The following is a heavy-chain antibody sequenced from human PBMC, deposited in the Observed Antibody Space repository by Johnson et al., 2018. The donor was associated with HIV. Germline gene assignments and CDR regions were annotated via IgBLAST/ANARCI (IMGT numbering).Heavy chain of an antibody. V-gene: IGHV3-66*01. CDR2: IFSGGTT. Sequence: EVQLVESGGGLVQPGGSLRLSCAASGFTVSSNYMSWVRQAPGKGLEWVPVIFSGGTTYYADSVNGRFTISRDNSKNTLYLQMNSLRAEDTALYYRARACRDGYTCDAFDIWGQGTMVTVSS. CDR3: ARACRDGYTCDAFDI. CDR1: GFTVSSNY. D-gene: IGHD5-24*01. J-gene: IGHJ3*02.